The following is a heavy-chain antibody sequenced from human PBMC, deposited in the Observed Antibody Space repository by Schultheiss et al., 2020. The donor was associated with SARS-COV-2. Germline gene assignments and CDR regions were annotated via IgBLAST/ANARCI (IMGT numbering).Heavy chain of an antibody. D-gene: IGHD3/OR15-3a*01. V-gene: IGHV4-59*01. CDR2: IYYSGST. Sequence: SETLSLTCTVSGGSISSYYWSWIRQPPGKGLEWIGYIYYSGSTNYNPSLKSRVTISVDTSKNQFSLKLSSVTAADTAVYYCARAGRTGFIDIWGQGTMVTVSS. J-gene: IGHJ3*02. CDR3: ARAGRTGFIDI. CDR1: GGSISSYY.